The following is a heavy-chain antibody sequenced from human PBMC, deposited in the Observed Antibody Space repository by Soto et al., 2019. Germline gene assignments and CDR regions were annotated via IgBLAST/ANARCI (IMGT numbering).Heavy chain of an antibody. D-gene: IGHD6-13*01. V-gene: IGHV4-31*03. Sequence: SETLSLTCTVSGGSISSGGYYWTWIRQHPGKGLEWIGYIYYSGSTYYNPSLKSRVTISVDTSKNQFSLKLSSVTAADTAVYYCARTGYSLNWFDPWGQGTLVTVSS. CDR2: IYYSGST. J-gene: IGHJ5*02. CDR3: ARTGYSLNWFDP. CDR1: GGSISSGGYY.